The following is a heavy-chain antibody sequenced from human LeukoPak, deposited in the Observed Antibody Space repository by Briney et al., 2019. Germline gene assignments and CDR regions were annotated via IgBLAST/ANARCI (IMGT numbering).Heavy chain of an antibody. Sequence: GGSLRLSCAASGFTFSSYAMSWVRQAPGKGLEWVSAISGSGDSTYYADSVKGRFTISRDNSKKTLYLQMNSLRAEDKAVYYCAKLPGIVGATTNFDYWGQGTLVTVSS. CDR1: GFTFSSYA. CDR2: ISGSGDST. D-gene: IGHD1-26*01. J-gene: IGHJ4*02. CDR3: AKLPGIVGATTNFDY. V-gene: IGHV3-23*01.